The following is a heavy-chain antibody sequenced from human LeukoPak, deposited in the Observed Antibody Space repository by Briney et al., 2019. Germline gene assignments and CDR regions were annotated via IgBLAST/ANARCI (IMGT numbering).Heavy chain of an antibody. Sequence: SSETLSLTCAVYGGSFSGFYWSWIRQPPGKGLEWIGDINHSGGTNYIPSLKSRVTISVDTSKNQFSLKLSSVTAADTAVYYCARGAIVGTRTPYYLDYWGQGTLVTVSS. CDR1: GGSFSGFY. J-gene: IGHJ4*02. D-gene: IGHD1-26*01. CDR3: ARGAIVGTRTPYYLDY. CDR2: INHSGGT. V-gene: IGHV4-34*01.